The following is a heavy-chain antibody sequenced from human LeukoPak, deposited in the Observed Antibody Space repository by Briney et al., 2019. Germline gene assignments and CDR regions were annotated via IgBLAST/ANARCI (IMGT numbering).Heavy chain of an antibody. Sequence: GESLKISCKGSGYIFTIFWIGWVRQIPGKGLEWMAIIYPGNSDTRYGPSFRGQVTISADKSISTAYLQWSSLKASDTAMYYCARGSSSDYWGQGTLVTVSS. V-gene: IGHV5-51*01. CDR2: IYPGNSDT. CDR3: ARGSSSDY. CDR1: GYIFTIFW. D-gene: IGHD6-13*01. J-gene: IGHJ4*02.